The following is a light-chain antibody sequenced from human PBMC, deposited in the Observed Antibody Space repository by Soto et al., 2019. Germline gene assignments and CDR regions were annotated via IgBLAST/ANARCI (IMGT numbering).Light chain of an antibody. CDR3: QHYNNWPRT. J-gene: IGKJ1*01. CDR1: QSVSNY. Sequence: ETVMTQTPATLSLSPGERATLTCWTSQSVSNYLAWYQQRPGQPPRLLIYSASTRATGVPPRFSGSGSGTEFTLTISSLQSEDSAVYYCQHYNNWPRTFGQGTKVEIK. CDR2: SAS. V-gene: IGKV3-15*01.